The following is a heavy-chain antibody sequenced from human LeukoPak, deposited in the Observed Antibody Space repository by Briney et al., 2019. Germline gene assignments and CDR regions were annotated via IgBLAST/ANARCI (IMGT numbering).Heavy chain of an antibody. CDR3: ATGEGVVVTGFDY. J-gene: IGHJ4*02. CDR2: LDPEDGET. Sequence: VASVKVSCKVSGYTSTELSIHWVRQAPGKGLEWMGGLDPEDGETIYAQKFQGRVTMTEDTSTDTAYMEVSSLRSEDTAVYYCATGEGVVVTGFDYWGQGTLVTVSS. CDR1: GYTSTELS. D-gene: IGHD3-16*02. V-gene: IGHV1-24*01.